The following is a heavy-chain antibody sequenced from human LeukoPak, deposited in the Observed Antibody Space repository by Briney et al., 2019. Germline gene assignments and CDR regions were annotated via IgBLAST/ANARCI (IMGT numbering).Heavy chain of an antibody. J-gene: IGHJ5*02. D-gene: IGHD6-13*01. CDR3: ARAYRSSWYANWFDP. V-gene: IGHV4-38-2*02. CDR1: GYSISSGYY. Sequence: PSETLSLTCTVSGYSISSGYYWGWIRQPPGRGLEWIGSIYHSGSTYYNPSLKSRVTISVDTSKNQFSLKLSSVTAADTAVYFCARAYRSSWYANWFDPWGQGTLVTVSS. CDR2: IYHSGST.